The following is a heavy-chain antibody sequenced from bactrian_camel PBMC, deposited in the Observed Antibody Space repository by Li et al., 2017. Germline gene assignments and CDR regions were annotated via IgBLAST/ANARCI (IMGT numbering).Heavy chain of an antibody. Sequence: VPAGGSLTLSCATSGFNFSAYCMGWFRQAPDQEREGVATMSPGGTGIFYAGSVKGRFTISRDNAKNTLYLQMNSLKPEDTAMYYCAAGGGNGAFCYTGERSMDYWGQGTQVTVS. D-gene: IGHD2*01. CDR3: AAGGGNGAFCYTGERSMDY. J-gene: IGHJ4*01. V-gene: IGHV3S1*01. CDR2: MSPGGTGI. CDR1: GFNFSAYC.